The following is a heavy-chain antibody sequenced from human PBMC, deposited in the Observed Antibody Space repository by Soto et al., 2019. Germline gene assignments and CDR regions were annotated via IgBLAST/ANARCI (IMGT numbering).Heavy chain of an antibody. CDR3: ARDSSYYSVSGSFSTYHFFGMDI. CDR1: GYTFTRYH. CDR2: INTSRGTA. Sequence: QVQLLQSGAEVKKPGASVKVSCKASGYTFTRYHVHWVRQAPGHGLEWMGVINTSRGTAAYAQEFMGRAYLTTNTSTDTVYMELNSLTSQDTAVYYCARDSSYYSVSGSFSTYHFFGMDIWAQGTTVTVS. D-gene: IGHD3-10*01. J-gene: IGHJ6*02. V-gene: IGHV1-46*01.